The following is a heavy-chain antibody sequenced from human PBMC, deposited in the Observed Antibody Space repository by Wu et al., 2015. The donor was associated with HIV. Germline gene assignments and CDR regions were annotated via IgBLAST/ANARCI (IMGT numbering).Heavy chain of an antibody. J-gene: IGHJ4*02. CDR1: GGTFSSYA. Sequence: QVQLVQSGAEVKKPGSSVKVSCKASGGTFSSYAISWVRQAPGQGLEWMGGIIPIFGTANYAQKFQGRVTITADESTSTAYMELSSLRSEDTAVYYCARDATLYDILTGYLKGYYFDYWGQGTLVTVSS. CDR3: ARDATLYDILTGYLKGYYFDY. V-gene: IGHV1-69*12. CDR2: IIPIFGTA. D-gene: IGHD3-9*01.